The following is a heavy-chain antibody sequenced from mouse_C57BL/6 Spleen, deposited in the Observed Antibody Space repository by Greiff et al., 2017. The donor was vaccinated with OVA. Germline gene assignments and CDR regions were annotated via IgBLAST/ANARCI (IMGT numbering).Heavy chain of an antibody. V-gene: IGHV2-2*01. J-gene: IGHJ1*03. CDR2: IWSGGST. D-gene: IGHD1-1*01. CDR3: ANYYGSSYGYFDV. CDR1: GFSLTSYG. Sequence: QVQLQQSGPGLVQPSQSLSITCTVSGFSLTSYGVHWVRQSPGKGLEWLGVIWSGGSTDYNAAFISRLSISKDNSKSQVFFKMNSLPADDTAIYYCANYYGSSYGYFDVWGTGTTVTVSS.